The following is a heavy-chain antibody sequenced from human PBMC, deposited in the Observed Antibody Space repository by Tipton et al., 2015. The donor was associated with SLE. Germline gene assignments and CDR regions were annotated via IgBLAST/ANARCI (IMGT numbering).Heavy chain of an antibody. CDR3: ARTHHTYYYDSSGYSPTPFLFDY. V-gene: IGHV4-34*01. Sequence: TLSLTCAVYGGSFSGYYWSWIRQPPGKGLEWIGEINHSGSTNYNPSLKSRVTISVDTSKNQFSLKLSSVTAADTAVYYCARTHHTYYYDSSGYSPTPFLFDYWGQGTLVTVSS. CDR2: INHSGST. D-gene: IGHD3-22*01. CDR1: GGSFSGYY. J-gene: IGHJ4*02.